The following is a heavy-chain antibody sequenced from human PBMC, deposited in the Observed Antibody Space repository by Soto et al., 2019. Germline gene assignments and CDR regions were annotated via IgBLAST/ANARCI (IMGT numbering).Heavy chain of an antibody. D-gene: IGHD2-15*01. CDR1: GDSVSSNSAA. V-gene: IGHV6-1*01. Sequence: PSQTLSLTCAISGDSVSSNSAAWNWIRQSPSRGLEWLGRTYYRSKWYNDYAVSVKSRITINPDTSKNQFSLQLNSVTPEDTAVYYCARAVVVVPAIVRYFDLWGRGTLVTVS. J-gene: IGHJ2*01. CDR2: TYYRSKWYN. CDR3: ARAVVVVPAIVRYFDL.